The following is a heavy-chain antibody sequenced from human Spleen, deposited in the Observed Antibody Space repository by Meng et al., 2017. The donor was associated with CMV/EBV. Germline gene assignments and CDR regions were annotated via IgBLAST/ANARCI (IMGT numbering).Heavy chain of an antibody. J-gene: IGHJ6*02. Sequence: ASVKVSCKASGYTFTNYGICWVRQAPGQGLEWMGWISAYHGNTHYAQKFQGRVTMTRDTSISTAYMELSRLRSDDTAVYYCASLGGGDSSGYYFYYGMDVWGQGTTVTVSS. CDR3: ASLGGGDSSGYYFYYGMDV. V-gene: IGHV1-18*01. CDR2: ISAYHGNT. CDR1: GYTFTNYG. D-gene: IGHD3-22*01.